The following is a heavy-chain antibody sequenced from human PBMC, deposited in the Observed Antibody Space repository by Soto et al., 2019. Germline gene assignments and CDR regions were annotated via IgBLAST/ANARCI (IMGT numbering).Heavy chain of an antibody. J-gene: IGHJ4*02. Sequence: PGESLKISCKASGYSFTTYWIGWLRQMPGKGMEWMGIIYPGDSDTRYRPSFQGQVTISADKSISTAYLQWSSLKASDTAMYYCARQARYSSSWPDWGQGTLVTVSS. CDR1: GYSFTTYW. CDR2: IYPGDSDT. V-gene: IGHV5-51*01. D-gene: IGHD6-13*01. CDR3: ARQARYSSSWPD.